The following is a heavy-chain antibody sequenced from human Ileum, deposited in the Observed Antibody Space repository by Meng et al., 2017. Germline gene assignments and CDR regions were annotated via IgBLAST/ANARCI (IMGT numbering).Heavy chain of an antibody. CDR1: GFTFSSYA. D-gene: IGHD3-22*01. J-gene: IGHJ4*02. CDR3: ARGLPYYDSTDYYRLDY. Sequence: QVHLVESGGGVVQPGRSLRLSCAASGFTFSSYAVHWVRQAPGKGLEWVAVISFDGSNKYYIDSVKGRFTISRDNSKNTVFLQMGSLRAEDTALYYCARGLPYYDSTDYYRLDYWCQGTLVTVSS. CDR2: ISFDGSNK. V-gene: IGHV3-30-3*01.